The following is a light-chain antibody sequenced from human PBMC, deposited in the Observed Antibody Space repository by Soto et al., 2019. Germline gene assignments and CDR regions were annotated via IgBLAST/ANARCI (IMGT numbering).Light chain of an antibody. V-gene: IGKV1-5*03. CDR3: QHYSGYPLT. CDR1: QSISRY. CDR2: KAS. Sequence: DIQMTQSPSTLSASVGDRVTIACRASQSISRYLAWYQQQPGKAPKLLIYKASRLESGVPSRISGSGSGTEFTLTISSLQPDDFATYYCQHYSGYPLTFGGGTQVAIK. J-gene: IGKJ4*01.